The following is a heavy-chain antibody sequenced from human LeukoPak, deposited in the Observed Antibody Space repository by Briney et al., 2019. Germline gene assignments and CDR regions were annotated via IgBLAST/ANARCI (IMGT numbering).Heavy chain of an antibody. Sequence: GGSLRLSXAASGFTFSSYNMNWVRQAPGKGLEWVSYISSGTSTINYADSVKGRFTISRDNAKNSLYLQMNSLRADDTAVYYCARDEGYVDYWGQGTLVTVSS. CDR3: ARDEGYVDY. CDR2: ISSGTSTI. J-gene: IGHJ4*02. V-gene: IGHV3-48*01. CDR1: GFTFSSYN.